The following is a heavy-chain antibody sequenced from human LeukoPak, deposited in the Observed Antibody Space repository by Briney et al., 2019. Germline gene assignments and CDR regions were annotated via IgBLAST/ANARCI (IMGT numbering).Heavy chain of an antibody. CDR3: ATRYFDWLLYPAGFDY. CDR2: INHSGST. V-gene: IGHV4-34*01. D-gene: IGHD3-9*01. J-gene: IGHJ4*02. CDR1: GGSFSGYY. Sequence: SETLSLTCAVYGGSFSGYYWSWIRQPPGKGLEWIGEINHSGSTNYNPSLKSRVTISVDTSKSQFSLKLSSVTAADTAVYYCATRYFDWLLYPAGFDYWGQGTLVTVSS.